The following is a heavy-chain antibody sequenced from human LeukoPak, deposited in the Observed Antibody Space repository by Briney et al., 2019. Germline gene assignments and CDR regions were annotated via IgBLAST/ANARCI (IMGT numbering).Heavy chain of an antibody. Sequence: SETLSLTCTVSGGSISSSSYYWGWIRQPPGKGLEWIGSIYYSGSTYCNPSLKSRVTISVDTSKNQFSLKLSSVTAPDTAVYYCGRPYENGGNSFASDIWGQGTMVTVSS. CDR2: IYYSGST. CDR3: GRPYENGGNSFASDI. D-gene: IGHD4-23*01. CDR1: GGSISSSSYY. V-gene: IGHV4-39*01. J-gene: IGHJ3*02.